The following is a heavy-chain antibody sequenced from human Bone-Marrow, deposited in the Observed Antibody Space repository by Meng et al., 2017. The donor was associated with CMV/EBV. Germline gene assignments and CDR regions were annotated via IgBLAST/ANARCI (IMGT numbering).Heavy chain of an antibody. J-gene: IGHJ4*02. CDR3: ARDPQTFYYFDY. D-gene: IGHD3-16*01. V-gene: IGHV3-21*01. CDR1: GFNFSRYA. CDR2: ISSSSSYI. Sequence: GESLKISCAASGFNFSRYAMHWVRQAPGKGLEWVLSISSSSSYIYYADSVKGRFTISRDNAKNSLYLKMNSLRAEDTAVYYCARDPQTFYYFDYWGEGTLVTVSS.